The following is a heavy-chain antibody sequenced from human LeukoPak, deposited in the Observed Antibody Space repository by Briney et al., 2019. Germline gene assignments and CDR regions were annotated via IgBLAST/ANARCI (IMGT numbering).Heavy chain of an antibody. Sequence: PGGSLRLSCAASGFTFSDYYMSWIRQAPGKGLEWVSYVSSSGSTIYYADSVKGRFTISRDNAKNSLYLQMNSLRADDTAVYYCARVKIDYGGNSVPDYWGQGTLVTVPS. V-gene: IGHV3-11*04. CDR1: GFTFSDYY. CDR2: VSSSGSTI. CDR3: ARVKIDYGGNSVPDY. J-gene: IGHJ4*02. D-gene: IGHD4-23*01.